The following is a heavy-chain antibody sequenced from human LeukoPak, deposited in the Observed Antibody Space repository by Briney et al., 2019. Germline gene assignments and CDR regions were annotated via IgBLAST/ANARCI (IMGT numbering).Heavy chain of an antibody. CDR3: ARQTGSGLFILP. D-gene: IGHD3/OR15-3a*01. CDR1: GFTFSSYA. V-gene: IGHV4-39*01. CDR2: IYYSGNT. J-gene: IGHJ4*02. Sequence: PGGSLRLYCAASGFTFSSYAMIWVRQPPGKGLEWIGSIYYSGNTYYNASLKSQVSISIDTSKNQFSLRLTSVTAADTAVYYCARQTGSGLFILPGGQGTLVTVSS.